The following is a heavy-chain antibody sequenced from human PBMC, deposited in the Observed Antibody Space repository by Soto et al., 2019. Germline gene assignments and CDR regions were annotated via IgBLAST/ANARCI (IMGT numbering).Heavy chain of an antibody. V-gene: IGHV1-69*01. J-gene: IGHJ4*02. D-gene: IGHD4-4*01. CDR3: ASGGTTVNRRFDF. CDR1: GGTSSSYA. CDR2: IIPILDTT. Sequence: QVQVVQSGAEVKKPGSSVRVSCKASGGTSSSYAITWMRQAPGQGLEWMGGIIPILDTTDDAQKFQGRDTFTADESTITVYMELSSLTSEDTAVYYCASGGTTVNRRFDFWGQGTLVTVSS.